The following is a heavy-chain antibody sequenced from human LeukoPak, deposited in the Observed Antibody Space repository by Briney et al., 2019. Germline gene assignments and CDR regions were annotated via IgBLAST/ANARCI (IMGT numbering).Heavy chain of an antibody. CDR3: ARAYDILTGYSPLYYYYYMDV. Sequence: ASVKVPCKASGYTFTSYGISWVRQAPGQGLEWMGWISAYNGNTNYAQKLQGRVTMTTDTSTSTAYMELRSLRSDDTAVYYCARAYDILTGYSPLYYYYYMDVWGKGTTVTVSS. CDR1: GYTFTSYG. J-gene: IGHJ6*03. CDR2: ISAYNGNT. V-gene: IGHV1-18*01. D-gene: IGHD3-9*01.